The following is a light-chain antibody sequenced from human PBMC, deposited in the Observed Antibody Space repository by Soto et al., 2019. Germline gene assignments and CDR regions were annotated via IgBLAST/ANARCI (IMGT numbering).Light chain of an antibody. Sequence: DIQMAQSPSSVSSSVLHIVTIICQAIQGISRSLAWYQQTPGKAPKLLIYAASSLQSGVPSRFSGSGFGTDFTLTISSLQPDDFATYYCQQYNSYRAFGQGTKVDIK. J-gene: IGKJ1*01. CDR1: QGISRS. CDR2: AAS. V-gene: IGKV1D-16*01. CDR3: QQYNSYRA.